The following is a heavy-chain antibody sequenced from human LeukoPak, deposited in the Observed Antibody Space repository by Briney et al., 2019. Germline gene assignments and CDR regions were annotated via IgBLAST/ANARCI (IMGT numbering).Heavy chain of an antibody. Sequence: SETLSLTCTVSGGSIRSSYYYWGWIRQPPGKGLEWIGSIYDSGSTYYNPSLKSRVTISVDSSKNQFSLKLNSVTAADTAVYYCARAAGDLSFDYWGQGTLVTVSS. CDR2: IYDSGST. D-gene: IGHD3-10*01. J-gene: IGHJ4*02. CDR1: GGSIRSSYYY. CDR3: ARAAGDLSFDY. V-gene: IGHV4-39*01.